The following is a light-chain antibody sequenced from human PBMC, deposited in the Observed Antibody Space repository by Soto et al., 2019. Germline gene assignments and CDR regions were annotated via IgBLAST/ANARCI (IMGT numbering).Light chain of an antibody. Sequence: EIVLTQSPGTLSLSPGERATLSCRASQSVSSSYLAWYQQKPGQAPRLLIYGASGRATGIPDRLSGSGSGTDFTITISRLEPEDFAVYYCQQYGSSIFTFGPGTKVDIK. V-gene: IGKV3-20*01. CDR1: QSVSSSY. J-gene: IGKJ3*01. CDR3: QQYGSSIFT. CDR2: GAS.